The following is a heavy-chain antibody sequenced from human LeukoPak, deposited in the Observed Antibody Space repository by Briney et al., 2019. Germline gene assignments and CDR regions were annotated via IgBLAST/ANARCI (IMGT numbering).Heavy chain of an antibody. Sequence: GGSLRLSCSASGFSFNIYSMSWVRQSPGKRLEWIAYTGSIGSTIHYADSVKGRFTISRDNAKKSLFLQMDTLRGDDTAVYYCARVGGRGIDYWGQGSLVLVSS. CDR1: GFSFNIYS. CDR2: TGSIGSTI. CDR3: ARVGGRGIDY. V-gene: IGHV3-48*01. J-gene: IGHJ4*02.